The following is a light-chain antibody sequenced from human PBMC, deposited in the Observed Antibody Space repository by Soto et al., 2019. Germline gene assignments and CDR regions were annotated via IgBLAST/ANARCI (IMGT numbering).Light chain of an antibody. J-gene: IGKJ1*01. CDR3: QQYNWHPEWT. V-gene: IGKV3-15*01. CDR2: GAF. Sequence: EIVMTQSPATLSVSPGERATLSCRASQSILNNLAWYQQKPGQAPRLLMYGAFTRATGIPARFSGSVSGAEFTLTISSLQSEDSAVYYCQQYNWHPEWTFGQGTKVDIK. CDR1: QSILNN.